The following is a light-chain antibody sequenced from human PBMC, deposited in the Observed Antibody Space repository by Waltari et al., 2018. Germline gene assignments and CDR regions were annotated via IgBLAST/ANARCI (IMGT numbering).Light chain of an antibody. Sequence: QSALTQPPSASGSPGQSVTIPCTGTSSDFGGYNCVSWYQQQPGKAPTLIIYDVTRRPPGVLVPVSGSKSGNTAYLSVSGLQADDEADYYCNSYAGSNTVVFGGGTRLTVL. CDR2: DVT. CDR1: SSDFGGYNC. J-gene: IGLJ2*01. V-gene: IGLV2-8*01. CDR3: NSYAGSNTVV.